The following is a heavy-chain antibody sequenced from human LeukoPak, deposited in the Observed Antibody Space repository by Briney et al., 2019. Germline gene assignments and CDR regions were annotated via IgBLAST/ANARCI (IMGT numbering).Heavy chain of an antibody. V-gene: IGHV3-23*01. CDR2: ISGSRSYT. CDR1: EFSVGSNY. J-gene: IGHJ4*02. Sequence: GGSLRLSCAASEFSVGSNYMSWVRQAPGKGLEWVSAISGSRSYTYYADSVKGRFTISRDNSKNTLYLQMNSLRVEDTAIYYCTRGMLRQPPDYWGQGMLVTVSS. CDR3: TRGMLRQPPDY. D-gene: IGHD3-10*02.